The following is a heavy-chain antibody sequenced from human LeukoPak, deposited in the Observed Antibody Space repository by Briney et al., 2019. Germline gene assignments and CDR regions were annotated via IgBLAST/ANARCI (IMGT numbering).Heavy chain of an antibody. V-gene: IGHV5-51*01. D-gene: IGHD3-10*01. CDR1: EYSFTSYW. J-gene: IGHJ3*02. Sequence: GESLKISCKGSEYSFTSYWIAWVRQMPGKGLEWMGIIYPGNSDARYSPSFQGQVTISADKSISTAYLQWSSLKASDTAMYYCARRITNDAFDIWSQGTMVTVSS. CDR2: IYPGNSDA. CDR3: ARRITNDAFDI.